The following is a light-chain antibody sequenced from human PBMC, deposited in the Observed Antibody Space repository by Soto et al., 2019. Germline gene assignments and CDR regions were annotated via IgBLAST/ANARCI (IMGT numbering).Light chain of an antibody. J-gene: IGLJ1*01. CDR2: DSN. Sequence: QCVLTQPPSLSAAPGQTVTISCSGSRSNIGNNYVSWYQQFPGAAPKLLIYDSNKRPSGIPERFSASKSGTSATLGITGLRTGDEADYDCGALDGSRELYLFVSGTKVPVL. CDR3: GALDGSRELYL. CDR1: RSNIGNNY. V-gene: IGLV1-51*01.